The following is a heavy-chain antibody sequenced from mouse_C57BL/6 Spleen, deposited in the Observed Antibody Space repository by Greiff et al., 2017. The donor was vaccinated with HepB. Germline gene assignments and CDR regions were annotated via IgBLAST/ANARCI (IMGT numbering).Heavy chain of an antibody. CDR3: ARPGSHYAMDY. J-gene: IGHJ4*01. Sequence: EVQLQESGGGLVKPGGSLKLSCAASGFTFSDYGMHWVRQAPEKGLEWVAYISSGSSTIYYADTVKGRFTISRDNAKNTLFLQMTSLRSEDTAMYYCARPGSHYAMDYWGQGTSVTVSS. CDR1: GFTFSDYG. CDR2: ISSGSSTI. V-gene: IGHV5-17*01.